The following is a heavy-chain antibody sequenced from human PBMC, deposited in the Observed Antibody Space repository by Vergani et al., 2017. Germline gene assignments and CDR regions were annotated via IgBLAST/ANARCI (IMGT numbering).Heavy chain of an antibody. CDR3: AGGGGAVAYRGDY. D-gene: IGHD6-19*01. CDR2: IKQDGSEK. CDR1: GFTFSSYW. J-gene: IGHJ4*02. V-gene: IGHV3-7*03. Sequence: EVQLVESGGGLVQPGGSLRLSCAASGFTFSSYWMSWVRQAPGKGLEWVANIKQDGSEKYYVDSVKGRFTISRDNAKNSLYLQMNSLRAEDTAVYYCAGGGGAVAYRGDYWGQGTLVTVSS.